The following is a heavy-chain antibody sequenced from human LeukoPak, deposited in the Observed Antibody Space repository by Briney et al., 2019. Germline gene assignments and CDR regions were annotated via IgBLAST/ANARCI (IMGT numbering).Heavy chain of an antibody. Sequence: GGSLRLSCAASGFTFSNYWMSWVRQAPGKGLEWVANIKQDGSEKYYVDSVKGRFTISRDNAKNSLYLQMNSLRAEDTAVYYCARVEWGSGWYVDDYWGQEPWSPSPQ. V-gene: IGHV3-7*01. D-gene: IGHD6-19*01. CDR3: ARVEWGSGWYVDDY. CDR1: GFTFSNYW. CDR2: IKQDGSEK. J-gene: IGHJ4*01.